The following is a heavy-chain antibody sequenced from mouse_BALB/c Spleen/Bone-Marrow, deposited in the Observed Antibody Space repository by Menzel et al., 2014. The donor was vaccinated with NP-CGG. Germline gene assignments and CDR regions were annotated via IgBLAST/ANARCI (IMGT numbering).Heavy chain of an antibody. CDR2: IDPYNGDT. D-gene: IGHD2-14*01. CDR1: GYSFTGYN. V-gene: IGHV1S135*01. Sequence: VQLQQSGPELEKPGASVKISCKASGYSFTGYNMNWVKQTNGKSLEWIGNIDPYNGDTRYSQKFKGKATLTVDKSSSTSYMQLKSLTSEGSAVYYCARGGYDVGTFAYWGQGTLVTVSA. J-gene: IGHJ3*01. CDR3: ARGGYDVGTFAY.